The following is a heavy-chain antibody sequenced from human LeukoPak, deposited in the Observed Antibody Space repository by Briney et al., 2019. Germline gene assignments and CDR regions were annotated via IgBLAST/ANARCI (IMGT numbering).Heavy chain of an antibody. CDR3: ARSAYNEYFQH. CDR1: GFTFSSYE. V-gene: IGHV3-48*03. D-gene: IGHD1-14*01. CDR2: ISSSGSTI. J-gene: IGHJ1*01. Sequence: GGSLRLSCAASGFTFSSYEMNWVRQAPGKGLEWVSYISSSGSTIYYADSVKGRFTISRDNAKNSLYLQMNSLRAEDTAVYYCARSAYNEYFQHWGQGTLVTVSS.